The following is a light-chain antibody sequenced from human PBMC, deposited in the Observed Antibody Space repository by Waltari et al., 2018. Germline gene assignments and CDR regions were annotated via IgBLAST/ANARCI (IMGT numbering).Light chain of an antibody. V-gene: IGKV1-39*01. J-gene: IGKJ2*01. CDR1: RCIGSN. Sequence: DIQMTQSPSSLSASVGDTVTITCQASRCIGSNLHWYQQKPGKAPKLLIYRVSSFQSGIPSRFSGSRSGTDFTLTISSLQPEDFATYYCQQGSTYPYTFGQGTKVEIK. CDR3: QQGSTYPYT. CDR2: RVS.